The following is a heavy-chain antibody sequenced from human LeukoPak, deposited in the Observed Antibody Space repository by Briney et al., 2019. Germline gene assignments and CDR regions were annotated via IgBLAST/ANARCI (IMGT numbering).Heavy chain of an antibody. J-gene: IGHJ4*02. CDR3: AKRFRSSWKIAY. CDR2: TYPGDSDT. CDR1: GYSFNLYE. V-gene: IGHV5-51*01. Sequence: KISCKVCGYSFNLYELCWERHLPGKGLEWMGITYPGDSDTRYSPSFQGQVTISADKSISTAYLQWSSLKASDTAMYYCAKRFRSSWKIAYGGQGTLVTVSS. D-gene: IGHD6-13*01.